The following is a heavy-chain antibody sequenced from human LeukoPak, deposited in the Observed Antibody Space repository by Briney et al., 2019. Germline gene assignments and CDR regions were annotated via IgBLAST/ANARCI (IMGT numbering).Heavy chain of an antibody. J-gene: IGHJ4*02. Sequence: GGSLRLSCAASGFTFSSYAMSWVRQAPGKGLEWVSAISGSGGSTYYADSVKGRFTISRDNSKNTLYLQMNSLRAEDTAVYYCAKSRVLRFLEWLPNLKTYYFDYWGQGTLVTVSS. D-gene: IGHD3-3*01. CDR3: AKSRVLRFLEWLPNLKTYYFDY. CDR2: ISGSGGST. CDR1: GFTFSSYA. V-gene: IGHV3-23*01.